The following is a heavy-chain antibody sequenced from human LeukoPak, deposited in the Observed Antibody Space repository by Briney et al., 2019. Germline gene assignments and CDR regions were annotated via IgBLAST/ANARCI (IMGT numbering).Heavy chain of an antibody. V-gene: IGHV3-21*01. CDR3: ARVGQLGPFDY. CDR2: ISSSSSYI. CDR1: GFTFSNFW. Sequence: GGSLRLSCVASGFTFSNFWMSWVRQAPGKGLEWVSSISSSSSYIYYADSVKGRFTISRDNAKNSLYLQMNSLRAEDTAVYYCARVGQLGPFDYWGQGTLVTVSS. J-gene: IGHJ4*02. D-gene: IGHD6-13*01.